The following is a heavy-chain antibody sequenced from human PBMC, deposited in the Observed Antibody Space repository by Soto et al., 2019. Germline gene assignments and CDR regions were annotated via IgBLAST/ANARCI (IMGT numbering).Heavy chain of an antibody. V-gene: IGHV4-34*01. CDR3: ARARSGAVSSSVNGWFDP. CDR2: INHSGST. D-gene: IGHD2-8*01. CDR1: GGSFSGYY. Sequence: SETLSLTCAVYGGSFSGYYWSWIRQPPGKGLEWIGEINHSGSTNYNPSLKSRVTISVDTSKNQSSLKLSSVTAADTAVYYCARARSGAVSSSVNGWFDPWGQGTLVTVSS. J-gene: IGHJ5*02.